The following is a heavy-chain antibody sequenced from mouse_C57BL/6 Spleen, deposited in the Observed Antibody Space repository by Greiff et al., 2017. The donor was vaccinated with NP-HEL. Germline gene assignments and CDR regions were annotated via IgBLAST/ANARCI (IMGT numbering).Heavy chain of an antibody. Sequence: EVQGVESGGGLVKPGGSLKLSCAASGFTFSDYGMHWVRQAPEKGLEWVAFISSGSSTIYYADTVKGQFTISRDNAKNTLFLQMTSLRSEDTAMYYCARGWLRRSYWYFDVWGTGTTVTVSS. CDR2: ISSGSSTI. V-gene: IGHV5-17*01. D-gene: IGHD2-2*01. CDR1: GFTFSDYG. CDR3: ARGWLRRSYWYFDV. J-gene: IGHJ1*03.